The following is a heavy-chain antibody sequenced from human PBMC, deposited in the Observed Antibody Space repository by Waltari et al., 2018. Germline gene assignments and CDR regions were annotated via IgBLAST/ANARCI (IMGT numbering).Heavy chain of an antibody. Sequence: EVQLLESGGGLVQPGGSLRLSCAASGFTFSSSAMSWVRQAPGKGLEWVSVIYSGGISTYYADSVKGRFTISRDNSKNTLFLQMNSLRAEDTAVYYCAKSRGDYFGLLDYWGQGTLLTISS. D-gene: IGHD4-17*01. J-gene: IGHJ4*02. CDR2: IYSGGIST. V-gene: IGHV3-23*03. CDR1: GFTFSSSA. CDR3: AKSRGDYFGLLDY.